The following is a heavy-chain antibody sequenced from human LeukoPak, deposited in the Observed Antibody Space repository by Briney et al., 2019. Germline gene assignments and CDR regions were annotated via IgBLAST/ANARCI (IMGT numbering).Heavy chain of an antibody. V-gene: IGHV1-18*01. J-gene: IGHJ6*03. D-gene: IGHD3-3*01. Sequence: PSVKVSCKASGGTFSSYAISWVRQAPGQGLEWMGWISAYNGNTNYAQKLQGRVTMTTDTSTSTAYMELRSLRSDDTAVYYCARAGVVTSNYYYMDVWGKGTTVTVSS. CDR1: GGTFSSYA. CDR3: ARAGVVTSNYYYMDV. CDR2: ISAYNGNT.